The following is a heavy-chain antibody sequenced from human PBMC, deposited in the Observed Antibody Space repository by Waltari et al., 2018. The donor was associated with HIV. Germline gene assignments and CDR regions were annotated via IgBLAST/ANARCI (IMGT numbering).Heavy chain of an antibody. CDR2: SYPSGKT. V-gene: IGHV4-38-2*02. Sequence: QVQLQESGPGLVKPSETLSLTCTVTGSSINSGYYWGWIRQPPGKGLEWIGHSYPSGKTFYNYPLQSRVSISVDTSNSQFSLTLHSLSAADTAVYYCARAYCSTPSCNSDDAFDLWGQGTVVIVSS. CDR1: GSSINSGYY. CDR3: ARAYCSTPSCNSDDAFDL. J-gene: IGHJ3*01. D-gene: IGHD2-15*01.